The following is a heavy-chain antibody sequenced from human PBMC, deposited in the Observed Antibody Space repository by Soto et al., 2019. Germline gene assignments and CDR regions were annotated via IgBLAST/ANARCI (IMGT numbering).Heavy chain of an antibody. CDR2: INYSGST. V-gene: IGHV4-30-4*01. D-gene: IGHD4-17*01. J-gene: IGHJ4*02. CDR3: ARRKMTTVTTYDY. Sequence: SETLSLTCTVSGGSISSGDYYWSWIRQPPGKGLEWIGDINYSGSTYYNPSLKSRVTISVDTSKNQFSLKLSSVTAADTAVYYCARRKMTTVTTYDYWGQGTLVTVSS. CDR1: GGSISSGDYY.